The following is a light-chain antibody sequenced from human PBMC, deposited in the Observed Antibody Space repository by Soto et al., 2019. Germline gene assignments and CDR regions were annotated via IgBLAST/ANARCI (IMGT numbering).Light chain of an antibody. CDR3: CSFVGTSPYV. CDR1: SSDIGGYIL. V-gene: IGLV2-23*02. J-gene: IGLJ1*01. Sequence: QSMLIQHTSVSGSPGQSITIYCTGSSSDIGGYILVSCYQQHPGKAPKLMLYEVSKRPSGVSNRFSGSKSGNTASLTISGLQAEDEADYCCCSFVGTSPYVFGSGTKVTVL. CDR2: EVS.